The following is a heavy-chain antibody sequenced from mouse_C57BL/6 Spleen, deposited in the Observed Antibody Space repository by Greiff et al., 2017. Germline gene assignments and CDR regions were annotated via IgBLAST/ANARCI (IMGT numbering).Heavy chain of an antibody. D-gene: IGHD1-1*01. CDR3: ARSHLRSWDFDV. J-gene: IGHJ1*03. CDR1: GYTFTSYW. Sequence: QVQLQQSGPELVKPGASVKLSCKASGYTFTSYWINWVKQRPGQGLEWIGWIYPRDGSTNYNEKFKGKATLTVDTSSSTAYMELHSLTSDDSAVYFCARSHLRSWDFDVWGTGTTVTVSS. CDR2: IYPRDGST. V-gene: IGHV1-85*01.